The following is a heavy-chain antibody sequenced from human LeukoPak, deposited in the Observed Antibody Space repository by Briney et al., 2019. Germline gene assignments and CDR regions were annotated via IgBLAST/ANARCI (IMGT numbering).Heavy chain of an antibody. V-gene: IGHV3-23*01. J-gene: IGHJ4*02. CDR3: AKDLSVTTGMYYFDY. Sequence: GGSLRLSCAASGFTFSSYAMSWVRQAPGKGLEWVSAISGSGGSTYYADSAKGRFTISRDNSKNTLYLQMNSLRAEDTAVYYCAKDLSVTTGMYYFDYWGQGTLVTVSS. CDR2: ISGSGGST. D-gene: IGHD3-10*01. CDR1: GFTFSSYA.